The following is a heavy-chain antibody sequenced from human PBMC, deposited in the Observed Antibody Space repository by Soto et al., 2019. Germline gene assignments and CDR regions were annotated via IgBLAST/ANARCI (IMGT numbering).Heavy chain of an antibody. V-gene: IGHV3-21*05. J-gene: IGHJ4*02. CDR3: ASERICGADCYWFDN. CDR1: GFTFSNYG. CDR2: ISGSNSNI. Sequence: GGSLRLSCAASGFTFSNYGMNWVRQAPGKGLEWISKISGSNSNIYYADSVRGRFTISRDNAKNSLYLQMNSLRAEDTALYYCASERICGADCYWFDNWGQGTQVTVSS. D-gene: IGHD2-21*02.